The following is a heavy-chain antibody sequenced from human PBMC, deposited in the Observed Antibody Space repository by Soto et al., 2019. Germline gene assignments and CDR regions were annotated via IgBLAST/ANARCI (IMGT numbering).Heavy chain of an antibody. D-gene: IGHD5-12*01. CDR1: GAAISTPGSY. Sequence: SETLSLTCTVSGAAISTPGSYLGWIRQSPGTGLQWIASVYYAEATHYSPSINSRVAMYVDTSKKKMPLTLRSVTAADTALVYCVRCKLRATFDYWGEGARVS. J-gene: IGHJ4*02. CDR2: VYYAEAT. V-gene: IGHV4-39*01. CDR3: VRCKLRATFDY.